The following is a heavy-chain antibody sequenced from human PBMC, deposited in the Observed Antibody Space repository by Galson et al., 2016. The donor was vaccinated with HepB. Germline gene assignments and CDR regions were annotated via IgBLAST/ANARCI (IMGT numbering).Heavy chain of an antibody. D-gene: IGHD5-18*01. Sequence: SLRLSCAASGFTFSSYVMSWVRQAPGQGLEWASGIVGSGGTTYYAESVQGRFIVSRDNSKNILHLQMDSLRVEDTAIYYCASQQLWPSFDYWGQGTLVTVSS. CDR2: IVGSGGTT. V-gene: IGHV3-23*01. J-gene: IGHJ4*02. CDR3: ASQQLWPSFDY. CDR1: GFTFSSYV.